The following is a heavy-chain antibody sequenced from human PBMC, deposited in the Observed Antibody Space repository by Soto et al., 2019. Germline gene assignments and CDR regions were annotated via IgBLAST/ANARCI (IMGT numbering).Heavy chain of an antibody. CDR1: GFSFSTYG. CDR3: GKEPSSGYTRGYLDF. V-gene: IGHV3-30*18. J-gene: IGHJ2*01. D-gene: IGHD3-22*01. Sequence: QVHLEESGGGVVQPGRSLRLSCAASGFSFSTYGMHWVRQAPGKGLEWVAVISHDGGNEYYADSVKGRFTISRDSSKDTVYPQMNNVRAEETVVYYCGKEPSSGYTRGYLDFRGLGTLVTVSS. CDR2: ISHDGGNE.